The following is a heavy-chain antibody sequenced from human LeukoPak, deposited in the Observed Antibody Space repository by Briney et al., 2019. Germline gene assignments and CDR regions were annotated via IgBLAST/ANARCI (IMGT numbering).Heavy chain of an antibody. CDR2: ISSSGSTI. CDR3: AANTAMVQRPQYYYYYMDV. D-gene: IGHD5-18*01. CDR1: GFTFSDYY. V-gene: IGHV3-11*04. Sequence: GGSLRLSCAASGFTFSDYYMSWIRQAPGKGLEWVSYISSSGSTIYYADSVKGRFTISRDNAKNSLYLQMNSLRAEDTAVYYCAANTAMVQRPQYYYYYMDVWGKGTTVTVSS. J-gene: IGHJ6*03.